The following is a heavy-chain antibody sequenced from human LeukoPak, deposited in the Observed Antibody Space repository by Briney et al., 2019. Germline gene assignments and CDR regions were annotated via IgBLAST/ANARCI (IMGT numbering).Heavy chain of an antibody. D-gene: IGHD3-10*01. J-gene: IGHJ6*03. Sequence: SETLSLTCAVYGGSFSDYYWTWIRQPPGKGLEWIGEINHSGSTNYNPSLKSRVTISVDTSKNQFSLKLSSVTAADTAVYYCASSYGSGSYRLNYYYYMDVWGKGTTVTISS. V-gene: IGHV4-34*01. CDR2: INHSGST. CDR3: ASSYGSGSYRLNYYYYMDV. CDR1: GGSFSDYY.